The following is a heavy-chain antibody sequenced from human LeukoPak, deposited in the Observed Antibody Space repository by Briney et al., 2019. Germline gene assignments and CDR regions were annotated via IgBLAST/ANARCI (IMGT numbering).Heavy chain of an antibody. CDR3: ARAGKGSIAVPFDP. CDR1: GGSISSYY. Sequence: SETLSLTCSVSGGSISSYYWSWIRQPPGEGLEWIGYIYYSGSTNYNPSLKSRVTISVDTSKNQFSLKLSSVTAAATAVYYCARAGKGSIAVPFDPWGQGTLVTVSS. CDR2: IYYSGST. D-gene: IGHD6-6*01. J-gene: IGHJ5*02. V-gene: IGHV4-59*08.